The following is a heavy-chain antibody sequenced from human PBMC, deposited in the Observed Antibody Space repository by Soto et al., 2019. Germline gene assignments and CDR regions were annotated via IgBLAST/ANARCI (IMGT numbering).Heavy chain of an antibody. D-gene: IGHD1-1*01. V-gene: IGHV1-69*04. CDR2: IIPVLGIV. J-gene: IGHJ4*02. Sequence: QVQLVQSGAEVKKPGSSVKVSCKASGGTFTSYSITWVRQAPGQGLEWMGRIIPVLGIVNYAQKFQGRVTITADKSTTTAYMESSSLRSEDTAVYYCARDGLGTTRRYFDSWGQGTLVTVSS. CDR3: ARDGLGTTRRYFDS. CDR1: GGTFTSYS.